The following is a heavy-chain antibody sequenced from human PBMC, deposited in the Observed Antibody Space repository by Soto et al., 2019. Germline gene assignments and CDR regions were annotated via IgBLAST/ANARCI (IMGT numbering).Heavy chain of an antibody. CDR2: IVVGSGNT. Sequence: GASVKVSCKASGFTFTSSAVQWVQQARGQRLEWIGWIVVGSGNTNYAQKLQGRVTMTTDTSTSTAYMELRSLRSDDTAVYYCARDWFGVDYWGQGTLVTVSS. V-gene: IGHV1-58*01. CDR3: ARDWFGVDY. D-gene: IGHD3-16*01. CDR1: GFTFTSSA. J-gene: IGHJ4*02.